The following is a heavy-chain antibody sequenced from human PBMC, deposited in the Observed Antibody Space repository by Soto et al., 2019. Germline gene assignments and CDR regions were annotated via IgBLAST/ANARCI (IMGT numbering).Heavy chain of an antibody. Sequence: QVQLQESGPGLVKPSETLSLTCTVSGGSIRSYYWSWIRQPPVKGLEWIGYVYHSGTTNYNPSLKGRATIAVDTSKSQFSRKLSSVSAADTAVYYCARDPDDYCRNYPTFEIWGHGTIVTVSS. CDR2: VYHSGTT. D-gene: IGHD4-4*01. CDR1: GGSIRSYY. J-gene: IGHJ3*02. V-gene: IGHV4-59*01. CDR3: ARDPDDYCRNYPTFEI.